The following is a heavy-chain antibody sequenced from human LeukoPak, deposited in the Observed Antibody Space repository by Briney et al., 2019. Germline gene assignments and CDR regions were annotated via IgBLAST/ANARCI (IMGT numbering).Heavy chain of an antibody. CDR1: GYTFTRYY. CDR2: IHPSSGST. V-gene: IGHV1-46*01. CDR3: ARDSSTSFLADP. J-gene: IGHJ5*02. D-gene: IGHD2-2*01. Sequence: ASVKVSCKASGYTFTRYYMHWVRQAPGQGLEWMGIIHPSSGSTSYAQKFEGRVTMTRDTSTSTVYMELSGLRSEDTAVYYCARDSSTSFLADPWGQGTLVTVSS.